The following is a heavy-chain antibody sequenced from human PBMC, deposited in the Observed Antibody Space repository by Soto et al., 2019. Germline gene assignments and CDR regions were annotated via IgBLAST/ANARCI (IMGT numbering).Heavy chain of an antibody. CDR2: ISWNSGSI. J-gene: IGHJ4*02. D-gene: IGHD3-10*01. Sequence: EVQLVESGGGLLQPGRSLRLSCAASGFTFDDYAMHWVRQAPGKGLEWVSGISWNSGSIGYADSVKGRFTISRDNAKNSLYLQMNSLRAEDTALYYCAKDVDYYGSGSRIDYWGQGTLVTVSS. CDR1: GFTFDDYA. CDR3: AKDVDYYGSGSRIDY. V-gene: IGHV3-9*01.